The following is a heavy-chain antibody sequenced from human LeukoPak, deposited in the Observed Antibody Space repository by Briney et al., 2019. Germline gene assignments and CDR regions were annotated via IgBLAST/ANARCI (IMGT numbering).Heavy chain of an antibody. CDR1: GFTFNDYY. V-gene: IGHV3-11*01. CDR2: INIGGTNT. J-gene: IGHJ5*02. CDR3: ATDGAGFDT. Sequence: GGSLRLSCAASGFTFNDYYMSWIRQAPGRGLEWLSYINIGGTNTHYADSVKGRFTISRDNAKKSLYLEMNNLRAEDTAVYYCATDGAGFDTWGQGVLVTVSS.